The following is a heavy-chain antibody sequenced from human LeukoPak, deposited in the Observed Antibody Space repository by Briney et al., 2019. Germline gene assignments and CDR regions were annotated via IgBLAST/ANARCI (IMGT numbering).Heavy chain of an antibody. CDR1: GGSISSGGYY. J-gene: IGHJ5*02. CDR3: ARGSGYCSSTSCYGGWFDP. D-gene: IGHD2-2*01. CDR2: IYYSGST. V-gene: IGHV4-31*03. Sequence: PSETLSLTCTVSGGSISSGGYYWSWIRQHPGKGLEWIGYIYYSGSTYYNPSLKSRVTISVDTSENQFSLKLSSVTAADTAVYYCARGSGYCSSTSCYGGWFDPWGQGTLVTVSS.